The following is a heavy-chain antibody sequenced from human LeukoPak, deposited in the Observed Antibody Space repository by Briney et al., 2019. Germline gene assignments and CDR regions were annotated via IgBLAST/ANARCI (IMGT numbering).Heavy chain of an antibody. V-gene: IGHV4-59*08. CDR2: IYYSGST. CDR3: ARLEDIVVVPAAMGGWFDP. D-gene: IGHD2-2*01. CDR1: GGSISSYY. J-gene: IGHJ5*02. Sequence: PSETLSLTCTVSGGSISSYYWSWIRQPPGKGLEWIGYIYYSGSTYYNPSLKSRVTISVDTSKNQFSLKLSSVTAADTAVYYCARLEDIVVVPAAMGGWFDPWGQGTLVTVSS.